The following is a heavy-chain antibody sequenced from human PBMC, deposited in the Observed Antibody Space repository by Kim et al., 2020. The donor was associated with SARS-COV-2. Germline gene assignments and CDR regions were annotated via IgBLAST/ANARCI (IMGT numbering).Heavy chain of an antibody. CDR3: ARSAHFWSGHYLDF. J-gene: IGHJ4*02. CDR1: GYTFTDYY. V-gene: IGHV1-2*02. CDR2: INPYSGDT. D-gene: IGHD3-3*01. Sequence: ASVKVSCKASGYTFTDYYIHWERQAPGQGLEWMGWINPYSGDTNYAQKFQGRVTMTRDTSISTPYVELSSLRSDDTAVYYCARSAHFWSGHYLDFWGQGTLITVSS.